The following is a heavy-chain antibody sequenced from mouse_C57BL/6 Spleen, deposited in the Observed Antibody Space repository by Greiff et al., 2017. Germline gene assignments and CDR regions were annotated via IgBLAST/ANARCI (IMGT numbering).Heavy chain of an antibody. V-gene: IGHV1-18*01. D-gene: IGHD3-1*01. Sequence: VQLQQSGPELVKPGASVKIPCKASGYTFTDYNMDWVKQSHGKSLEWIGDINPNNGGTIYNQKFKGKATLTVDESSSTAYMELRSLTSDDTAFYYCARSGWDVGWFAYWGQGTLVTVSA. CDR2: INPNNGGT. CDR3: ARSGWDVGWFAY. J-gene: IGHJ3*01. CDR1: GYTFTDYN.